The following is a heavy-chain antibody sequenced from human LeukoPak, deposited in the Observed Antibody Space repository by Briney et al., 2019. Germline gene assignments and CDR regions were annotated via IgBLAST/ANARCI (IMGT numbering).Heavy chain of an antibody. D-gene: IGHD2-21*02. CDR3: ARDAPSDCGGDCYTYYYYYMDV. CDR2: INPNSGGT. J-gene: IGHJ6*03. Sequence: ASVKVSCKASGYTFTGYYMHWVRQAAGQGLEWMGWINPNSGGTNYAQKFQGRVTMTRDTSTSTVYMELSSLRSEDTAVYYCARDAPSDCGGDCYTYYYYYMDVWGKGTAVTVSS. V-gene: IGHV1-2*02. CDR1: GYTFTGYY.